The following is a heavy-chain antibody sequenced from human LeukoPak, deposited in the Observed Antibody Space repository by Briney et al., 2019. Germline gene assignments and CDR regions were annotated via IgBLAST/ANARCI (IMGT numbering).Heavy chain of an antibody. J-gene: IGHJ4*02. Sequence: PSETLSLTCTASGGSIRSYYWSWIRRPPGKGLEWIGYIYYSGSTNYNPSLKSRVSISVDTSKNQFSLKLSSVTAADTAVYYCARPNFNDYSIDYWGQGTLVTVSS. CDR3: ARPNFNDYSIDY. CDR1: GGSIRSYY. V-gene: IGHV4-59*08. D-gene: IGHD4-11*01. CDR2: IYYSGST.